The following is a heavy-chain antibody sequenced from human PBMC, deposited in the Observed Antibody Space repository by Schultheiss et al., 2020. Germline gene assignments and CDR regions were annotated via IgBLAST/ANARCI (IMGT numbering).Heavy chain of an antibody. Sequence: GGSLRLSCAASGLTFTNAWMSWVRQAPGKGLEWVGRARSRSNGGTTDYAAPVKGRFTISRDDSENTLYLQMNSLKTEDTGIYYCTTEIGGGPRDWGQGTLVTVSS. D-gene: IGHD3-16*01. CDR2: ARSRSNGGTT. CDR1: GLTFTNAW. V-gene: IGHV3-15*01. J-gene: IGHJ4*02. CDR3: TTEIGGGPRD.